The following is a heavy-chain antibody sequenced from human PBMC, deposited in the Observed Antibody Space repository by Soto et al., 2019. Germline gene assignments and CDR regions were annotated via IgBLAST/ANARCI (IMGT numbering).Heavy chain of an antibody. Sequence: EVQLLESGGGLVQPGGSLRLSCAASGFTFSSYAMSWVRQAPGKGLEWVSAISGRGGSTYYADSVKGRFTISRDNSKNTLYLQMSSLRAEDTAVYYCAKHIQTADIVVVVVAGYYGMDVWGQGTTVTVSS. D-gene: IGHD2-15*01. CDR3: AKHIQTADIVVVVVAGYYGMDV. CDR1: GFTFSSYA. CDR2: ISGRGGST. J-gene: IGHJ6*02. V-gene: IGHV3-23*01.